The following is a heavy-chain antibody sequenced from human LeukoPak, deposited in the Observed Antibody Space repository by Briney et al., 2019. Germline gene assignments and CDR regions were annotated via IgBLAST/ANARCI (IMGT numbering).Heavy chain of an antibody. Sequence: GGSLGLSCTASGFTFSSFEMSWVRQAPGKGLEWVSTIYDRGSRTYYADSVKGRFTISRDNSRNTLYLQMNSLRAEDTAIYYCAHRTGFDYWGQGTLVTVSS. CDR3: AHRTGFDY. CDR2: IYDRGSRT. J-gene: IGHJ4*02. CDR1: GFTFSSFE. D-gene: IGHD1-1*01. V-gene: IGHV3-23*01.